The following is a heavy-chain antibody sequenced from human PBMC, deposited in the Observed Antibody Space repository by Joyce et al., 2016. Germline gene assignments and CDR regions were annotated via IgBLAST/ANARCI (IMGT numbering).Heavy chain of an antibody. CDR1: GFNFRGSA. V-gene: IGHV3-73*01. J-gene: IGHJ4*02. D-gene: IGHD4-17*01. Sequence: EVQLVESGGDLVQPGGSRKLSCAASGFNFRGSAMHWVRQASGKGLEWIGRIRDEANSYATTYGAAVRGRFTISRDDSKTTAYLHMSSLKTEDTAIYYCMNGDYGYWGQGTLVTVSS. CDR2: IRDEANSYAT. CDR3: MNGDYGY.